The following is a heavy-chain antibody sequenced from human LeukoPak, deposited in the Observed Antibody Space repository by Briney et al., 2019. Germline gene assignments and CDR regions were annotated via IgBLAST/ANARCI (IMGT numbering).Heavy chain of an antibody. CDR2: IYTSGST. V-gene: IGHV4-4*07. CDR3: ARENSGSYREFDY. CDR1: GSSISSYY. D-gene: IGHD1-26*01. J-gene: IGHJ4*02. Sequence: SETLSLTCTVSGSSISSYYWSWIRQPAGKGLEWIGRIYTSGSTNYNASLKSRVSMSVDTSKNQFSLKLSSVTAADTAVFYCARENSGSYREFDYWGQGTLVTVSS.